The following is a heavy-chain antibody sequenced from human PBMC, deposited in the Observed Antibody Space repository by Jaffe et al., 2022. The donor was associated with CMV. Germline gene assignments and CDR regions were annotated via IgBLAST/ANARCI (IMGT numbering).Heavy chain of an antibody. Sequence: EVQLLESGGGLVQPGGSLRLSCAASGFTFSSYAMSWVRQAPGKGLEWVSAISGSGGSTYYADSVKGRFTISRDNSKNTLYLQMNSLRAEDTAVYYCALLPKRYSASQYYYGMDVWGQGTTVTVSS. J-gene: IGHJ6*02. CDR2: ISGSGGST. V-gene: IGHV3-23*01. CDR3: ALLPKRYSASQYYYGMDV. CDR1: GFTFSSYA. D-gene: IGHD5-12*01.